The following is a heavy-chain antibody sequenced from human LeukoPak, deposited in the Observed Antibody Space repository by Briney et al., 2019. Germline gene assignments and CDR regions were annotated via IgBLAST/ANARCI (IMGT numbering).Heavy chain of an antibody. Sequence: GGSLRLSCAASGFTFSSYAMSWVRQAPGKGLEWVANIKQDGSEKYYVDSVKGRFTISRDNAKNSLYLQMNSLRAEDTAVYYCAREPWAFSNTDAFDIWGQGTMVTVSS. CDR2: IKQDGSEK. CDR3: AREPWAFSNTDAFDI. CDR1: GFTFSSYA. V-gene: IGHV3-7*01. D-gene: IGHD2/OR15-2a*01. J-gene: IGHJ3*02.